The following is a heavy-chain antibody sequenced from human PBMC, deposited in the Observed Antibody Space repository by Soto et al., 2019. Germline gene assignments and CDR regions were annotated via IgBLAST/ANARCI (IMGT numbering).Heavy chain of an antibody. V-gene: IGHV3-11*01. J-gene: IGHJ5*02. CDR2: ISTSGSPA. D-gene: IGHD1-26*01. CDR3: ATGGIYYEA. CDR1: EFAFMHNY. Sequence: GGSRRLSCTCSEFAFMHNYLTWIGEAPGKGLEWLSYISTSGSPAYYADSVKVRFTISTDNAKKSLYLQMDSLRAEDTGVYYCATGGIYYEAWGQGTLVTVYS.